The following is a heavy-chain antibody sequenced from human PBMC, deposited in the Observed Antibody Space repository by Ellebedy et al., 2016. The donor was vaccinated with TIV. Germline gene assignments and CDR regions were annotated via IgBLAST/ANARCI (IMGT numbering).Heavy chain of an antibody. Sequence: PGGSLRLSCAASGFTFSTSGMHRVRQAPGKGLEWVAFIRYDGSDKYYADSVKGRFIISRDNSKKTLSLQMNSLKTEDTAVYYCAKTPGIVGAPIDYWGQGTLVTVSS. CDR2: IRYDGSDK. D-gene: IGHD1-26*01. V-gene: IGHV3-30*02. CDR3: AKTPGIVGAPIDY. J-gene: IGHJ4*02. CDR1: GFTFSTSG.